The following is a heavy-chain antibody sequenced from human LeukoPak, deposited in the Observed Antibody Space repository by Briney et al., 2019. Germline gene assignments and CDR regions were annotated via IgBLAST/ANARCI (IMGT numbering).Heavy chain of an antibody. Sequence: SVKVSCKASGGIFSSYAISWVRQAPGQWLEWMGRIIPILGIANYAQEFQGRVTITADKSTSTAYMELSSLRSEDTAVYYCARSQVPGIAAAGTQPTIWGQGTMVTVSS. V-gene: IGHV1-69*04. J-gene: IGHJ3*02. CDR2: IIPILGIA. D-gene: IGHD6-13*01. CDR1: GGIFSSYA. CDR3: ARSQVPGIAAAGTQPTI.